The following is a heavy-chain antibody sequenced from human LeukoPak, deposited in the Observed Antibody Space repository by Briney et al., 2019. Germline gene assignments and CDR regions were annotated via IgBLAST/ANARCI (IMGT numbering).Heavy chain of an antibody. J-gene: IGHJ6*02. Sequence: ASVKVSCKASGYTFTGYYMHWVRQAPGQGLEWMGWINPNSGGTNYAQKFQGRVTMTRDTSISTAYMELSRLRSDDTAVYYCAAGQGRKAGTHYYYGMDVWGQGTTVTVSS. D-gene: IGHD6-13*01. CDR3: AAGQGRKAGTHYYYGMDV. V-gene: IGHV1-2*02. CDR2: INPNSGGT. CDR1: GYTFTGYY.